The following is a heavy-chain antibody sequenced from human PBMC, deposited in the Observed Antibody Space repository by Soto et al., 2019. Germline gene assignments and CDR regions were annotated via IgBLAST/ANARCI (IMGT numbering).Heavy chain of an antibody. CDR1: GFAFSSYG. CDR3: ARERALAGDAFDI. CDR2: IWYDGSNK. Sequence: GGSLRLSCAASGFAFSSYGMHWVRQAPGKGLEWVAVIWYDGSNKYYADSVKGRFTISRDNSKNTLYLQMNSLRAEDTAMYYCARERALAGDAFDIWGQGTMVTVSS. D-gene: IGHD3-3*02. V-gene: IGHV3-33*01. J-gene: IGHJ3*02.